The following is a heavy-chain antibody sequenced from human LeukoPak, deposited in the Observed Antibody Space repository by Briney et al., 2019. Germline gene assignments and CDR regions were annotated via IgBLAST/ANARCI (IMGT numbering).Heavy chain of an antibody. CDR3: ARGPIAARWVDY. CDR2: INHSGST. V-gene: IGHV4-34*01. Sequence: SETLSLTCAVYGGSFSGYYWSWIRQPPGKGLEWIGEINHSGSTNYNPSLKSRVTISVDTSKNQFSLKLSSVTAADTAVYYCARGPIAARWVDYWGQGTLVTVSS. J-gene: IGHJ4*02. D-gene: IGHD6-6*01. CDR1: GGSFSGYY.